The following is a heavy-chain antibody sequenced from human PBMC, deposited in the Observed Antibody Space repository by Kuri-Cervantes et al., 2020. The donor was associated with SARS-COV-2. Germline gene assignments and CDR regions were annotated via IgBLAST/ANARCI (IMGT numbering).Heavy chain of an antibody. J-gene: IGHJ4*02. D-gene: IGHD3-22*01. CDR1: GFTVSSNY. CDR3: ARDGGSSGYDIDY. V-gene: IGHV3-66*01. Sequence: GESLKISCAASGFTVSSNYMSWVRQAPGKGLEWVSVIYSGGSTYYADSVKGRFTISRDNSKNTLYLQMNSLRDEDTAVYYCARDGGSSGYDIDYWGQGTLVTVSS. CDR2: IYSGGST.